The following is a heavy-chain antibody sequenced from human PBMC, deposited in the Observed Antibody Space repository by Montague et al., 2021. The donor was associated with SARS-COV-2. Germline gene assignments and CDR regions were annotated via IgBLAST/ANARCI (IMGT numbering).Heavy chain of an antibody. CDR1: GFSLSTGGMC. D-gene: IGHD5-18*01. Sequence: PALVKPTQTLTLTCTFSGFSLSTGGMCVSWIRQPPGKALEWLAVIDWDDDKSYSTSLKTRLTISKDTSKDQVVLTMTNMDPVDTATYYCARMPDQVWLDYWGQGILVTVSS. V-gene: IGHV2-70*01. CDR3: ARMPDQVWLDY. J-gene: IGHJ4*02. CDR2: IDWDDDK.